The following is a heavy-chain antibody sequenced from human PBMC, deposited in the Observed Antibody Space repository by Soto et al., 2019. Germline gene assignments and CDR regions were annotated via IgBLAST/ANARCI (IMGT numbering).Heavy chain of an antibody. CDR1: GFTFSTYG. CDR2: ISHDGSNK. V-gene: IGHV3-30*18. D-gene: IGHD6-19*01. J-gene: IGHJ4*02. Sequence: QVQLVESGGGVVQPGRSLRLSCAASGFTFSTYGMHWVRQAPGKGLEWVAVISHDGSNKYYADSVKGRFTISRDNXKNTLYLQMNSLKPEDTAVYYCANGYRSGWYYFDYWGQGTLVTVSS. CDR3: ANGYRSGWYYFDY.